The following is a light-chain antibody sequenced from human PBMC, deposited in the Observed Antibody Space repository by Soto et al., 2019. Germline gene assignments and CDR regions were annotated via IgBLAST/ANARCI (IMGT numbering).Light chain of an antibody. J-gene: IGLJ2*01. V-gene: IGLV2-14*01. CDR1: SSDVGGYNY. Sequence: QSVPTQPASVSGSPGQSITISCTGTSSDVGGYNYVSWYQQHPGKAPKLMIYDVNNRPSGVSNRFSGSSSGNTASLTISGLQAEDEADYYCSSYISSSTLVFGGGTKLTVL. CDR2: DVN. CDR3: SSYISSSTLV.